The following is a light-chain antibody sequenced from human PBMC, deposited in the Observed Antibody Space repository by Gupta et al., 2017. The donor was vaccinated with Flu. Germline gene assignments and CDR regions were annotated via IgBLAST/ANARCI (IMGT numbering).Light chain of an antibody. J-gene: IGKJ1*01. CDR3: HQYDESPGT. V-gene: IGKV3-20*01. Sequence: EIVLTKSPGTLPLSPGDRATLYCRASQNSKSSYLAWYVQKPGQAPRLLIYGALTRATGIPDRFSGSGSGTHFTLTISRLEPEDFAVYQCHQYDESPGTFGQGTKVEIK. CDR2: GAL. CDR1: QNSKSSY.